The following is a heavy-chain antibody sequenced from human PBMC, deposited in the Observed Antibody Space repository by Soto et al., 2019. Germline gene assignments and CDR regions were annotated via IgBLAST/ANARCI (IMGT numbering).Heavy chain of an antibody. D-gene: IGHD3-3*01. CDR3: ARAGQHYDFWSGYPIPYGMDV. V-gene: IGHV1-46*01. Sequence: ASVKVSCRGSGYTCTSCYMQWVRQAPGQGLEWMGIINPSGGSTSYAQKFQGRVTMTRDTSTSTVYMELSSLRSEDTAVYYCARAGQHYDFWSGYPIPYGMDVWGQGTTVTVSS. CDR1: GYTCTSCY. J-gene: IGHJ6*02. CDR2: INPSGGST.